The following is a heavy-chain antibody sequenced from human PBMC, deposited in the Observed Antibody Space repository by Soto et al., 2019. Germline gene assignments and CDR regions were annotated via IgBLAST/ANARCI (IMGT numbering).Heavy chain of an antibody. D-gene: IGHD6-19*01. CDR2: ISYDGSKK. J-gene: IGHJ6*02. CDR1: GFTFRSYG. CDR3: AKETLSTGWLVYGMDV. Sequence: QVQLVESGGGVVQPGRSLRLSCAASGFTFRSYGMHWVRQAPGKGLEWVAIISYDGSKKYYADSVKGRFTIARDNSKNTLYLQMNSLRGEDTAVYYCAKETLSTGWLVYGMDVWGQGTTVTVSS. V-gene: IGHV3-30*18.